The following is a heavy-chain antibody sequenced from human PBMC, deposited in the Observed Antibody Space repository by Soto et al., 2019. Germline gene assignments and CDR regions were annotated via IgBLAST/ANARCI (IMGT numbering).Heavy chain of an antibody. CDR1: GCSISSYY. Sequence: SETLSLTCTFSGCSISSYYWGWIRQPPGKGLEWIGSIYYSGSTYYNPSLKSRVTISVDTSKNQFSLKLSSVTAADTAVYYCAKGGSGSYSNAFDIWSQGTMVTVSS. V-gene: IGHV4-39*01. CDR2: IYYSGST. J-gene: IGHJ3*02. D-gene: IGHD3-10*01. CDR3: AKGGSGSYSNAFDI.